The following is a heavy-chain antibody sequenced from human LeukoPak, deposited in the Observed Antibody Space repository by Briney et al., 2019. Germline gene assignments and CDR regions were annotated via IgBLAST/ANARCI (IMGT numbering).Heavy chain of an antibody. D-gene: IGHD4-17*01. J-gene: IGHJ3*02. CDR2: INAGNGNT. V-gene: IGHV1-3*01. Sequence: GASVKVSCRASGYTFTSYAMHWVRQAPGQSLEWMGWINAGNGNTKYSQKFQGRVTITRDTSASTAYMELSSLRSEDTAVYYCASGPPDYVDAFDIWGQGTMVTVSS. CDR3: ASGPPDYVDAFDI. CDR1: GYTFTSYA.